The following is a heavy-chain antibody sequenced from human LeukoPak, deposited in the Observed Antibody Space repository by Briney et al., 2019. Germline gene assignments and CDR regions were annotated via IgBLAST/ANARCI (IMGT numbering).Heavy chain of an antibody. D-gene: IGHD3-22*01. CDR1: GFTFSTYG. J-gene: IGHJ4*02. V-gene: IGHV3-30*02. CDR3: ATGYYDSSGYKY. CDR2: IRFDGNNE. Sequence: PGGSLRLSCAASGFTFSTYGMHWARQAPGKGLEWVAFIRFDGNNEYYTDSVKGRFTISRDNSKNRLYLQMNSLRSEDTAVYYCATGYYDSSGYKYWGQGTLVTVSS.